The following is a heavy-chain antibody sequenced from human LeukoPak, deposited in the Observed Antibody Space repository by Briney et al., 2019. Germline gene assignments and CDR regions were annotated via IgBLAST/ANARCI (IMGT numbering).Heavy chain of an antibody. Sequence: PGGSLRLSCAASGFTFPSSTMNWVCQAPGKGLEWVSYITGSGGAVYYADSVKGRFAISRDNAENSLFLQMNSLRAEDTAVYYCARDRWERSFDIWGQGTMVTVSS. J-gene: IGHJ3*02. CDR1: GFTFPSST. CDR2: ITGSGGAV. V-gene: IGHV3-48*01. CDR3: ARDRWERSFDI. D-gene: IGHD1-26*01.